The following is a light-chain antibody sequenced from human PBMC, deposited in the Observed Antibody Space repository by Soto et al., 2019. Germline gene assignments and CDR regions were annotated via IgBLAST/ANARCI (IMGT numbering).Light chain of an antibody. CDR3: KHSGT. Sequence: DIQMTQSPSTLSASVGDRVTITCRASQSISSWLAWYQQKPGKAPKLLIYDASSLESGVPSRFSGSGSGTEFTLTISSLQTDDFENYYCKHSGTFGQGTKV. CDR2: DAS. J-gene: IGKJ1*01. V-gene: IGKV1-5*01. CDR1: QSISSW.